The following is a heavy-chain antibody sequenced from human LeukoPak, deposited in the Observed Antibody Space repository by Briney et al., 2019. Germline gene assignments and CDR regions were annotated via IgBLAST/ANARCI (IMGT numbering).Heavy chain of an antibody. CDR2: INPNSGGT. CDR1: GYTFTGYY. V-gene: IGHV1-2*02. D-gene: IGHD1-1*01. Sequence: EASVKVSCKASGYTFTGYYMHWVRQAPGQGLEWMGWINPNSGGTNYAQKFQGRVTMTRDTSISTAYMELSRLRSDDTAVYHCARVQTSYYYGMDVWGQGTTVTVSS. CDR3: ARVQTSYYYGMDV. J-gene: IGHJ6*02.